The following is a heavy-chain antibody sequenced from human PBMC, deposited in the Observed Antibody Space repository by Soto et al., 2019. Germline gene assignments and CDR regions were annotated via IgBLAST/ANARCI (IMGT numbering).Heavy chain of an antibody. D-gene: IGHD2-2*01. V-gene: IGHV1-3*01. J-gene: IGHJ3*02. Sequence: ASVKVSCKASGYTFTSYAMHWVRQAPGQRLEWMGWINAGNGNTKYSQKYQGRVTITRDTSASTAYMELSSLRSEDTAVYYCAGVLRGYCSSTSCPYDAFDIWGQGTMVTVSS. CDR3: AGVLRGYCSSTSCPYDAFDI. CDR1: GYTFTSYA. CDR2: INAGNGNT.